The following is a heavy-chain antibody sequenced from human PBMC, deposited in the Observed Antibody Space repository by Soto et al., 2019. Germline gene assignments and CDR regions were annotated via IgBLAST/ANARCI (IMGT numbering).Heavy chain of an antibody. D-gene: IGHD6-19*01. J-gene: IGHJ4*02. CDR1: GGTFSSYA. CDR3: ARDQQPYSSGCSNFDY. Sequence: QVQLVQSGAEVKKPGSSVKVSCKASGGTFSSYAISWVRQAPGQGLEWMGGIIPIFGTANYAQKFQGRATITADESTSTANVELSSLRSEDTAVYYCARDQQPYSSGCSNFDYWGQGTLVTVSS. V-gene: IGHV1-69*01. CDR2: IIPIFGTA.